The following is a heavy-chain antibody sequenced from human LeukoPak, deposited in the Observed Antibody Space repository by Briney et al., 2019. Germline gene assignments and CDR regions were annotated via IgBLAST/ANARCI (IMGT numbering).Heavy chain of an antibody. Sequence: GGSLRLSCAASGFTFSSYSMNWVRQAPGKGLEWVSAISGSSGTTYYADSVKGRFTISRDNSKNTLYLQMNSLRVEDTAVYYCAKGRAASGTNWFDPWGQGTLVTVSS. CDR3: AKGRAASGTNWFDP. CDR1: GFTFSSYS. D-gene: IGHD6-13*01. J-gene: IGHJ5*02. V-gene: IGHV3-23*01. CDR2: ISGSSGTT.